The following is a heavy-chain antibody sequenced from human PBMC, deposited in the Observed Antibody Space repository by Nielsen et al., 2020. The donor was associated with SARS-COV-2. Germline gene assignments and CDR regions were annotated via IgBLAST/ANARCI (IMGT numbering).Heavy chain of an antibody. CDR3: TRRVAGGTMDV. CDR1: GFTFSNFA. D-gene: IGHD6-19*01. J-gene: IGHJ6*02. CDR2: IGVSGGGT. V-gene: IGHV3-23*01. Sequence: GESLKISCAASGFTFSNFAMNWVRQAPGKELEWVSTIGVSGGGTYYADSLKGRFTISRDNSKNTLYLQMNSLGADDTAIYYCTRRVAGGTMDVWGQGTTVTVSS.